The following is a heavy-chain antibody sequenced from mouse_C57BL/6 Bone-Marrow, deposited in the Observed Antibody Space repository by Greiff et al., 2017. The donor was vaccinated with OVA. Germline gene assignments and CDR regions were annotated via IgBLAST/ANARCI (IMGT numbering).Heavy chain of an antibody. CDR1: GYTFTDYN. Sequence: EVQLQQSGPELVKPGASVKIPCKASGYTFTDYNMDWVKQSHGKSLEWIGDINPNNGGTIYNQKFKGKATLTVDKSSSTAYMELRSLRCENTADYYCARHGKRYFDVWGTGTTVTVSS. V-gene: IGHV1-18*01. CDR3: ARHGKRYFDV. D-gene: IGHD1-1*01. CDR2: INPNNGGT. J-gene: IGHJ1*03.